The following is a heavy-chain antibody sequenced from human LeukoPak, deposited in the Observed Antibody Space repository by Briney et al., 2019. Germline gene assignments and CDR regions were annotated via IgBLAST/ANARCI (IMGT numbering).Heavy chain of an antibody. J-gene: IGHJ4*02. CDR1: GFTVSSNY. D-gene: IGHD4-11*01. CDR3: ARTKHDYSNPFDY. V-gene: IGHV3-53*01. CDR2: IYAAGTTT. Sequence: GESLRLSCAASGFTVSSNYMTWVRQAPGKGLECVSVIYAAGTTTYYADSVKGRFTISRDNSKNTLYLQMNSLRAEDTAVYYCARTKHDYSNPFDYWGQGTLVTVSS.